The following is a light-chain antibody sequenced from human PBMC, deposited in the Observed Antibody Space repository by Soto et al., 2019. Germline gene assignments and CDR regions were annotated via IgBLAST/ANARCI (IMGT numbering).Light chain of an antibody. Sequence: IQITQSPSSLSSSVGDRVTITCRASQYINTYLNWYQQKPGKAPKLLIYAASSLQSGVPSRFSGSGSGTDFTLTISSLQPEDFATYYCQHSYSTPLTFGGGTKVDIK. CDR3: QHSYSTPLT. J-gene: IGKJ4*01. CDR2: AAS. CDR1: QYINTY. V-gene: IGKV1-39*01.